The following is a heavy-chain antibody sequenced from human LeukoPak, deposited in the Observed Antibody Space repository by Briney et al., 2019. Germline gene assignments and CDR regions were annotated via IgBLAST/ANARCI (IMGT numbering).Heavy chain of an antibody. D-gene: IGHD2-2*01. Sequence: SETLSLTCTVSGGSISSYYWSWIRQPPGKGLEWIGYIYYSGSTNYNPSLKSRVTISVDTSKNQFSLKLSSVTAADTAVYYCGSSGVVPAAPRHAFDIWGQGTMVTVSS. CDR3: GSSGVVPAAPRHAFDI. J-gene: IGHJ3*02. CDR1: GGSISSYY. CDR2: IYYSGST. V-gene: IGHV4-59*01.